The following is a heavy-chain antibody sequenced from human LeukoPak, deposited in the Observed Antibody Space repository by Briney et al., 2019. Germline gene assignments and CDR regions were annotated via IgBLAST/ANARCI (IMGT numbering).Heavy chain of an antibody. Sequence: GGSLTLSCAASGFTFSSYWMHWARHAPGKGLVWVSRINSDGSSTSYADSVKGQFTISRDNAKNTLYLQMNSLRAEDTAVYYCARGGGYSYIAFDYWGQGPWSPSPQ. CDR1: GFTFSSYW. CDR3: ARGGGYSYIAFDY. D-gene: IGHD5-18*01. J-gene: IGHJ4*02. CDR2: INSDGSST. V-gene: IGHV3-74*01.